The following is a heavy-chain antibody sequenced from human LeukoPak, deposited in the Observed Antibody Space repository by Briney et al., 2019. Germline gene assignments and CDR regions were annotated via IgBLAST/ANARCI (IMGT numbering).Heavy chain of an antibody. CDR1: GGTFSSYA. Sequence: GASVKVSCKASGGTFSSYAISWVRQAPGQGLEWMGGIIPIFGTANYAQKFQGRVTITADESTSTAYMELSSLRSEDTAVYYCARDHPTDEYSSSTHYFDYWGQGTLVIVSS. V-gene: IGHV1-69*13. CDR2: IIPIFGTA. D-gene: IGHD6-6*01. CDR3: ARDHPTDEYSSSTHYFDY. J-gene: IGHJ4*02.